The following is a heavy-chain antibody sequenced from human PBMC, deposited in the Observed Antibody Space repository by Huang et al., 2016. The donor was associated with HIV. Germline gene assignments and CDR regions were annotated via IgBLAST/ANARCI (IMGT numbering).Heavy chain of an antibody. CDR2: IYPGDSDT. J-gene: IGHJ6*02. CDR3: ARLIGSPSFYYGLDV. Sequence: EVQLVQSGAEVKKPGESLKISCKGSGYRFRSNWIGWVRQMPGKGLDWRGIIYPGDSDTRYSPSFQGQVTIAADKSINTAYLQWSSLKASDTAMYYCARLIGSPSFYYGLDVWGQGTTVTVSS. CDR1: GYRFRSNW. V-gene: IGHV5-51*01. D-gene: IGHD3-10*01.